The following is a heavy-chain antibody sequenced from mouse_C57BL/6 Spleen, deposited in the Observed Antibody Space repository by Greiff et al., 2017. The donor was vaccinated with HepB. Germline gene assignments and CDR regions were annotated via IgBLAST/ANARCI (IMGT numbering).Heavy chain of an antibody. J-gene: IGHJ2*01. CDR2: INPNNGGT. V-gene: IGHV1-26*01. D-gene: IGHD1-1*01. CDR3: ARDQFITTVVAPYYFDY. Sequence: VQLQHSGPELVKPGASVKISCKASGYTFTDYYMNWVKQSHGKSLEWIGDINPNNGGTSYNQKFKGKATLTVDKSSSTAYMELRSLTSEDSAVYYCARDQFITTVVAPYYFDYWGQGTTLTVSS. CDR1: GYTFTDYY.